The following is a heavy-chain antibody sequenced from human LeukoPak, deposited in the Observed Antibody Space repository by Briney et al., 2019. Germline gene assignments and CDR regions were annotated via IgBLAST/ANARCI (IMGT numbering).Heavy chain of an antibody. D-gene: IGHD5-18*01. CDR2: IYYSGST. V-gene: IGHV4-59*01. CDR3: ASLSVDTAMEGYYFDY. CDR1: GGSISSYY. Sequence: SETLSLTCTVSGGSISSYYWSWIRQPPGKGLEWIGYIYYSGSTNYNPSLKSRVTISVDTYKNQFSLKLSSVTAADTAVYYCASLSVDTAMEGYYFDYWGQGTLVTVSS. J-gene: IGHJ4*02.